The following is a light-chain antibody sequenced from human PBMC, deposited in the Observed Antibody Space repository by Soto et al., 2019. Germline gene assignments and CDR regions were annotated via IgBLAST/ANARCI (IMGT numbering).Light chain of an antibody. J-gene: IGKJ1*01. V-gene: IGKV1-33*01. CDR2: DAS. CDR3: QQYDNLPRT. CDR1: HYISNY. Sequence: DIHMTQSRSSVSASVGDRVTISCQSIHYISNYLTWYQQKPGKAPKLLIYDASNLETGVPSRFSGSGSGTDFTFTVSSLQPEDIATYYCQQYDNLPRTFGQGTKVDIK.